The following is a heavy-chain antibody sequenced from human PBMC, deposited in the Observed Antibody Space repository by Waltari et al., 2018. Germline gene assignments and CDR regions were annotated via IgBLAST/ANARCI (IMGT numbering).Heavy chain of an antibody. CDR2: ISAYNGNT. J-gene: IGHJ5*02. CDR1: GYTFTSSG. CDR3: ARDPFTYYDFWTLHWFDP. V-gene: IGHV1-18*04. D-gene: IGHD3-3*01. Sequence: QVQLVQSGAEVKKPGASVKVSCKASGYTFTSSGLSWVRRAPAQGLEWMGWISAYNGNTNYAQKLQGRVTMTTDTSTSTAYMELRSLRSDDPAVYYCARDPFTYYDFWTLHWFDPWGQGTLVTVSS.